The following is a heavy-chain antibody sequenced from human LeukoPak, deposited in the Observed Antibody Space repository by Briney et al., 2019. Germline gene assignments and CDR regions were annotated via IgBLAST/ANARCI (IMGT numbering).Heavy chain of an antibody. D-gene: IGHD1-26*01. J-gene: IGHJ5*02. CDR1: GGSFSGYY. CDR2: IYTSGST. V-gene: IGHV4-4*09. CDR3: ARHHGVGATVGYNWFDP. Sequence: PSETLSLTCAVYGGSFSGYYWSWIRQPPGKGLEWIGYIYTSGSTNYNPSLKSRVTISVDTSKNQFSLKLSSVTAADTAVYYCARHHGVGATVGYNWFDPWGQGTLVTVSS.